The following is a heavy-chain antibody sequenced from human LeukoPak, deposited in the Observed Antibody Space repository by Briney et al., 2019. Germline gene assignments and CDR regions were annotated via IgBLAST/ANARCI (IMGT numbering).Heavy chain of an antibody. Sequence: GGSLRLSCAASGFIFSSYSMNWVRQAPGKGLELVSFISSSTSTIYYADSVKGRFTISRDNAKNSLYLQMSSLRAEDTAVYYCARVRGGWYMVVWGKGTTVTVSS. V-gene: IGHV3-48*04. CDR3: ARVRGGWYMVV. CDR1: GFIFSSYS. J-gene: IGHJ6*03. CDR2: ISSSTSTI. D-gene: IGHD6-19*01.